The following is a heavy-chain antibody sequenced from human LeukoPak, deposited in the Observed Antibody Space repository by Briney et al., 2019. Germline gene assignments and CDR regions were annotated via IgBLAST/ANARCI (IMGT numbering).Heavy chain of an antibody. J-gene: IGHJ4*02. V-gene: IGHV4-59*08. CDR1: GGSISSYY. Sequence: SETLSLTCTVSGGSISSYYWSWIRQPPGKGLEWIGDIYYSGSTNYNPSLKSRRTITVNTSKNQFSFKLSSRTAADTAVYYCERFTSWFYFDYWGQGTLVTVSS. CDR2: IYYSGST. D-gene: IGHD2-2*01. CDR3: ERFTSWFYFDY.